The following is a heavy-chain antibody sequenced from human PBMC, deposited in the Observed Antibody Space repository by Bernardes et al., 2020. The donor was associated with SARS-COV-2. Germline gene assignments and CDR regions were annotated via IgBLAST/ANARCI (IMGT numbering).Heavy chain of an antibody. CDR3: ARDRREDWVWRFDY. Sequence: GESLRLSCAASGCTFSSYAMHWVRQAPGKGLEWVADIRLDGSKKYYAEPVKGRFTISRDNSKNTLYLQMSSLRDEDMAVYYCARDRREDWVWRFDYWGQGTLVTVSS. J-gene: IGHJ4*02. CDR1: GCTFSSYA. V-gene: IGHV3-33*01. D-gene: IGHD3-16*01. CDR2: IRLDGSKK.